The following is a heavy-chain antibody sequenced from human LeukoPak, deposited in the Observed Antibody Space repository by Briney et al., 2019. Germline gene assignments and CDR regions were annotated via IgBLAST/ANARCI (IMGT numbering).Heavy chain of an antibody. CDR3: ARQSITMVRGVN. V-gene: IGHV4-4*02. D-gene: IGHD3-10*01. CDR2: IYHSGST. J-gene: IGHJ4*02. Sequence: SETLSLTCAVSGGSISSSNWWRWVRQPPGQGLEWIGEIYHSGSTNYNPSLKSRVTISVDKSKNQFSLKLSSVTAADTAVYYCARQSITMVRGVNWGQGTLVTVSS. CDR1: GGSISSSNW.